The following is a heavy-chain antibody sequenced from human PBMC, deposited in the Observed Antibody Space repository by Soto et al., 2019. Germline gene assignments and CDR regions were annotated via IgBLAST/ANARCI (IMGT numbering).Heavy chain of an antibody. Sequence: QVQLQESGPGLVKPSDTLSLTCAVSGYSIRSSNWWGWIRQPPGKGLEWIGYIYYSGTTYYNPSPKSRVTMSVDTSKNQFSLKLTSVTAVDTAVYYGARREIQGPIDYWGQGALVTVSS. CDR2: IYYSGTT. CDR3: ARREIQGPIDY. CDR1: GYSIRSSNW. V-gene: IGHV4-28*01. J-gene: IGHJ4*02. D-gene: IGHD1-26*01.